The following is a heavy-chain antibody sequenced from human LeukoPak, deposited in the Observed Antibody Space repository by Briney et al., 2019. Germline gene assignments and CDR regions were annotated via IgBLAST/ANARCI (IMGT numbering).Heavy chain of an antibody. D-gene: IGHD6-13*01. CDR1: RFTFSNYW. J-gene: IGHJ4*02. CDR2: INQDASEI. CDR3: ARDRHINSWSNDRFDY. V-gene: IGHV3-7*01. Sequence: GGSLRLSCAASRFTFSNYWMTWVRQAPGKGLEWVGNINQDASEINYVDSVKGRFTISRVNAENSLYLQMNSLRAEDTAIYYCARDRHINSWSNDRFDYWGQGALVTVSS.